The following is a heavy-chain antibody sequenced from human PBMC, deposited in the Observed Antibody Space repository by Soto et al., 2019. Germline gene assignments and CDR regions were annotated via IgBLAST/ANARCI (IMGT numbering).Heavy chain of an antibody. V-gene: IGHV4-34*01. Sequence: PSETLSLTCAAYGGSFSGYYWSWIRQPPGKGLEWIGEINHSGSTNYNPSLKSRVTISVDTSKNQFSLKLSSVTAADTAVYYCARGGRYYGSGSYSTGGPLFDYWGQGTLVNVS. J-gene: IGHJ4*02. CDR1: GGSFSGYY. CDR3: ARGGRYYGSGSYSTGGPLFDY. D-gene: IGHD3-10*01. CDR2: INHSGST.